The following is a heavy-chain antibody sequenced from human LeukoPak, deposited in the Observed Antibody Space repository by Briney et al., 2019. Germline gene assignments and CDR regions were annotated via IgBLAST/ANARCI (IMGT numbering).Heavy chain of an antibody. Sequence: ASVKVSCKASGYTFTGYYMHWVRQAPGQGLEWMGWINPNSGGTNYAQKFRGRVTMTRDTSISTAYMELSRLRSDDTAVYYCARSENGDYAPSFDYWGQGTLVTVSS. D-gene: IGHD4-17*01. CDR3: ARSENGDYAPSFDY. CDR1: GYTFTGYY. V-gene: IGHV1-2*02. J-gene: IGHJ4*02. CDR2: INPNSGGT.